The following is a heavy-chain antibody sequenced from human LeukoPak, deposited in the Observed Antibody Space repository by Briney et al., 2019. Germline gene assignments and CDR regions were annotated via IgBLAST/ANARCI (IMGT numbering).Heavy chain of an antibody. CDR1: GFTFSSYG. D-gene: IGHD3-22*01. Sequence: GGSLRLSCAASGFTFSSYGMSWVRQAPGKGLEWVAVISYDGSNKYYADSVKGRFTISRDNSKNTLYLQMNSLRAEDTAVYYCARDLVGPDSSGYSFDYWGQGTLVTVSS. CDR3: ARDLVGPDSSGYSFDY. CDR2: ISYDGSNK. V-gene: IGHV3-30*03. J-gene: IGHJ4*02.